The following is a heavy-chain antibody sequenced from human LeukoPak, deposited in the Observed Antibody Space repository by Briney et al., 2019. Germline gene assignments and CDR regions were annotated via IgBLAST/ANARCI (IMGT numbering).Heavy chain of an antibody. V-gene: IGHV3-11*06. CDR2: ISSSSSYT. Sequence: GGSLRLSCAPSGFTFSDYYMSWIRHAPGRGLEWVSYISSSSSYTNYADSVKGRFTISRDSAKNSLYLQMNSLRAEDTAVYYCASIVVVVAATPAYYFDYWVQGTLVTVSS. CDR3: ASIVVVVAATPAYYFDY. D-gene: IGHD2-15*01. CDR1: GFTFSDYY. J-gene: IGHJ4*02.